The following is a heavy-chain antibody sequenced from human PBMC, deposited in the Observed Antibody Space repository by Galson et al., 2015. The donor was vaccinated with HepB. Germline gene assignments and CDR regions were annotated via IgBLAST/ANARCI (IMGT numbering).Heavy chain of an antibody. J-gene: IGHJ4*02. D-gene: IGHD2-2*01. CDR3: ARPKPGYCSSTSCYALDY. CDR1: GYSFTSYW. V-gene: IGHV5-51*01. Sequence: QSGAEVKKPGESLKISCKGSGYSFTSYWIGWVRQMPRKGLEWMGIIYPGDSDTRYSPSFQGQVTISADKSISTAYLQWSSLKASDTAMYYCARPKPGYCSSTSCYALDYWGQGTLVTVSS. CDR2: IYPGDSDT.